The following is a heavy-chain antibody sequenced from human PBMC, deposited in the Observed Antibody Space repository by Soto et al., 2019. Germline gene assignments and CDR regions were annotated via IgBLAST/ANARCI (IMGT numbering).Heavy chain of an antibody. V-gene: IGHV2-5*02. CDR1: GFSLSTSGVG. Sequence: QITLKESGPTLVKPTQTLTLTCTFSGFSLSTSGVGVGWIHQPPGKALEWLALIYCDDDKRYSPSLKSRLTIPKDTSKNQVVLTTTNMDPVDTATYYWARTVTRGVFDYWGQGTLVTVSS. CDR2: IYCDDDK. J-gene: IGHJ4*02. CDR3: ARTVTRGVFDY. D-gene: IGHD4-17*01.